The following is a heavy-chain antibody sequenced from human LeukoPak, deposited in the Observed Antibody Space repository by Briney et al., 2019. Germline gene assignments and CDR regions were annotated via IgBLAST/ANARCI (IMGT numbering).Heavy chain of an antibody. CDR2: IYADGGT. CDR3: ARLASRSY. D-gene: IGHD6-6*01. V-gene: IGHV3-53*01. CDR1: GFTVSTNF. J-gene: IGHJ4*02. Sequence: GGSLRLSCAVSGFTVSTNFMSWVRQAPGKGPEWVPIIYADGGTKYADSVKGRFTISRDTSKNTFSLQMNNLRAEDTAVYYCARLASRSYWGQGTLVAVSS.